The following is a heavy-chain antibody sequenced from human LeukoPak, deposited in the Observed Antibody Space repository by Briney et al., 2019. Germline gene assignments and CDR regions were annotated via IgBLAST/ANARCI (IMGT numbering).Heavy chain of an antibody. CDR3: ARDGRFPPEPLPRYFDY. J-gene: IGHJ4*02. Sequence: SETLSLTCTVSGGSISSYYWSWIRQPPGKGLEWTEYIYYSGSTNYNPSLTSRVTISVDTSKNQFSLKLSSVTAADTAVYYCARDGRFPPEPLPRYFDYWGQGTLVTVSS. CDR1: GGSISSYY. CDR2: IYYSGST. D-gene: IGHD1-14*01. V-gene: IGHV4-59*01.